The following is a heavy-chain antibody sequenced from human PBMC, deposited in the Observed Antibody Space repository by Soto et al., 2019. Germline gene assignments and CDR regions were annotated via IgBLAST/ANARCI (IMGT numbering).Heavy chain of an antibody. V-gene: IGHV3-13*01. J-gene: IGHJ3*01. CDR2: ITTGGNA. Sequence: EVQLVESGGDLVQPGGSLRLSCAASGFSFSKHDMHWVRQPKGKGLEWVSGITTGGNAYFADSVKGRFSISRENAKNSFYLQTSSLRAEDTAMYYCVRVNADAYDVWGQGTMVTVSS. CDR3: VRVNADAYDV. CDR1: GFSFSKHD.